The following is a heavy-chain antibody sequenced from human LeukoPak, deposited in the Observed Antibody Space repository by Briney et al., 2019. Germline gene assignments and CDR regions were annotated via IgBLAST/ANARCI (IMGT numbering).Heavy chain of an antibody. D-gene: IGHD4-17*01. Sequence: SETLSLTCTVSGGSISSGDYYWSWIRQPPGKGLEWIGYIYYSGSTYYNPSLKSRVTISVDTSKNQFPLKLSSVTAADTAVYYCARGGMTTVTNALDYWGQGTLVTVSS. CDR1: GGSISSGDYY. J-gene: IGHJ4*02. CDR3: ARGGMTTVTNALDY. V-gene: IGHV4-30-4*01. CDR2: IYYSGST.